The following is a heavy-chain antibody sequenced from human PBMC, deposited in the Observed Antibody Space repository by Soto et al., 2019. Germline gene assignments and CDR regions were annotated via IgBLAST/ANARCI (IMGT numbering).Heavy chain of an antibody. J-gene: IGHJ6*02. CDR1: GGSVSSTAYY. V-gene: IGHV4-39*01. CDR2: IYHDGTT. D-gene: IGHD3-3*01. CDR3: GRQGRWVFGGMSANGMDV. Sequence: QLQLQESGPGLVKSSETLSLICTVSGGSVSSTAYYWAWIREPPGKGLEWIGRIYHDGTTFYNPSLKSRVTIFVDSSKNQFSLKLTSVTAADTAIYYCGRQGRWVFGGMSANGMDVWGHGTTVTVSS.